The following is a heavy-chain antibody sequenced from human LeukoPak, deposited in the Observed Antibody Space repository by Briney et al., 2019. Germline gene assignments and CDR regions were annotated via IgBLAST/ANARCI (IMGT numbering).Heavy chain of an antibody. Sequence: GGTFXXYAIXXVRQAPGQGLEWMGGIIPIFGTANYAQKFQGRVTITADESTSTAYMELSSLRSEDTAVYYCARPGGYYYDSSGYRYWGQGTLVTVSS. D-gene: IGHD3-22*01. V-gene: IGHV1-69*01. CDR3: ARPGGYYYDSSGYRY. CDR1: GGTFXXYA. CDR2: IIPIFGTA. J-gene: IGHJ4*02.